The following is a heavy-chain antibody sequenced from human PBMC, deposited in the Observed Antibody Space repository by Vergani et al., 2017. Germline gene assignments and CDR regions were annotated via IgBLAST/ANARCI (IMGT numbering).Heavy chain of an antibody. CDR3: TNGSPGYTRYFFDY. Sequence: EVQLLESGGGLVQPGGSLRLSCEASGFSFLGYAMSWVRQAPGKGLEWVSSVSGSSASPYYADSVKGRFIISRDNSKNTLHLQMNSLRADDTAVYYCTNGSPGYTRYFFDYWGQGTLATVSS. V-gene: IGHV3-23*01. CDR2: VSGSSASP. CDR1: GFSFLGYA. J-gene: IGHJ4*02. D-gene: IGHD5-12*01.